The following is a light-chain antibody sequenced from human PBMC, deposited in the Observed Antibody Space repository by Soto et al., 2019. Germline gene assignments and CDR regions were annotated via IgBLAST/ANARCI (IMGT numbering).Light chain of an antibody. J-gene: IGKJ1*01. CDR3: QQYNNWPRT. CDR2: GAS. CDR1: QSVSSN. V-gene: IGKV3-15*01. Sequence: EIVIARYPATLSLSPGERATLSCRASQSVSSNLAWYQQKPGQAPRLLIYGASTRATGIPARFSGSGSGTEFTLTISSLQSEDFAVYYCQQYNNWPRTFGQGTKVDIK.